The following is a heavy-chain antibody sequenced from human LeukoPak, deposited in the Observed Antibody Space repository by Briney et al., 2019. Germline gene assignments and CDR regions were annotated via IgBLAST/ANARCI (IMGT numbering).Heavy chain of an antibody. CDR3: AGVGRQGSSWYYKMDV. CDR2: IKQDGSEK. D-gene: IGHD6-13*01. CDR1: GFTFSSYW. Sequence: GGSLRLSCAASGFTFSSYWMSWVPQAPGKGLEWVANIKQDGSEKYYVDSVKGRFTISRDNAKNSLYLQMKSLRAEDTAVYYCAGVGRQGSSWYYKMDVWGKGTTVTVSS. J-gene: IGHJ6*04. V-gene: IGHV3-7*01.